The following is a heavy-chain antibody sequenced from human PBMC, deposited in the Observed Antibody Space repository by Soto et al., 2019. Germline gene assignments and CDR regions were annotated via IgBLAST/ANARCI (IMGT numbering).Heavy chain of an antibody. V-gene: IGHV4-31*03. CDR3: ARSSQSTVTNFDY. CDR1: GVYISSVGCY. Sequence: SETPSVTSSVAGVYISSVGCYLSWIKQHPGKGLEWIGYIYYSGSTYYNPSLKSRVTISVDTSKNQFSLKLSSVTAADTAVYYRARSSQSTVTNFDYWCQGTLVTVS. D-gene: IGHD4-17*01. J-gene: IGHJ4*02. CDR2: IYYSGST.